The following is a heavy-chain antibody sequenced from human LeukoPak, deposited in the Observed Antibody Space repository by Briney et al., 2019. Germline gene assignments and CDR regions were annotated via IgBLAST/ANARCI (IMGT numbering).Heavy chain of an antibody. CDR3: ARDKGGSGWTSGFDY. J-gene: IGHJ4*02. Sequence: GGSLRLSCAASGFTVSSNYMSWVRQAPGKGLEWVSVIYSGGSTYYADSVKSRFTISRDNSKNTLYLQMNSLRAEDTAVYYCARDKGGSGWTSGFDYWGQGTLVTVSS. CDR2: IYSGGST. D-gene: IGHD6-25*01. CDR1: GFTVSSNY. V-gene: IGHV3-53*01.